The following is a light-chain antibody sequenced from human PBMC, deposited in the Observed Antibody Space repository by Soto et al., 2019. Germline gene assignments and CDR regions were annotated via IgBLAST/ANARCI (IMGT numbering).Light chain of an antibody. CDR1: SSDVGGYNY. V-gene: IGLV2-8*01. CDR2: EVS. J-gene: IGLJ2*01. Sequence: QSALTQPPSASGSPGQSVTISCTGTSSDVGGYNYVSWYQQHPGKAPKLMIYEVSKRPSGVPDRFSGSKSGNTASLTVSGLQVEDEADYYCSSFTISRNTVIFGGGTKLTVL. CDR3: SSFTISRNTVI.